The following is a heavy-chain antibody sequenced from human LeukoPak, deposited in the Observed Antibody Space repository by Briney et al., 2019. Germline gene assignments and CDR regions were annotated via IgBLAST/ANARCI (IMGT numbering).Heavy chain of an antibody. CDR2: IFYSGST. CDR3: ARAYGSGSYYVFDY. V-gene: IGHV4-59*01. D-gene: IGHD3-10*01. J-gene: IGHJ4*02. Sequence: SETLSLTCTVSGGSISSYYWGWIRQPPGKGLGWIGYIFYSGSTNYNPSLKSRGTISVVTSKNQFSLKLSSVTAADTAVYYCARAYGSGSYYVFDYWGQGTLVTVSS. CDR1: GGSISSYY.